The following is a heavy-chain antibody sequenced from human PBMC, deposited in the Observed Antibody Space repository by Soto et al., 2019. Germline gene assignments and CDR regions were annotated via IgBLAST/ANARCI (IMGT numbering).Heavy chain of an antibody. CDR1: GFTFSRYA. CDR2: IWYDGSNK. J-gene: IGHJ5*02. D-gene: IGHD3-16*01. Sequence: QVQLVESGGGVVQPGRSLRLSCEASGFTFSRYAMHWVRQAPGKGLEWVAVIWYDGSNKYYADSVKGRFTISRDNSKNTLSLQMDSLRADDTAVYYCAREGFAPIGDKRGWFDPRGQGTLVSVSS. V-gene: IGHV3-33*01. CDR3: AREGFAPIGDKRGWFDP.